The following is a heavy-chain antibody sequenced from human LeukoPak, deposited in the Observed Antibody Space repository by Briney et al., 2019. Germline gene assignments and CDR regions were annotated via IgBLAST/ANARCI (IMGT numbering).Heavy chain of an antibody. V-gene: IGHV3-66*01. CDR3: ARDTVGTMVRGVIIYYGMDV. CDR2: IYSGGST. J-gene: IGHJ6*02. CDR1: GMTVSNSY. Sequence: PGPTLILSCAPTGMTVSNSYRSGVGQAPGKELKWVSVIYSGGSTYYADSVKGRFTISRDNSKNTLYLQMNSLRAEDTAVYYCARDTVGTMVRGVIIYYGMDVWGQGTTVTVSS. D-gene: IGHD3-10*01.